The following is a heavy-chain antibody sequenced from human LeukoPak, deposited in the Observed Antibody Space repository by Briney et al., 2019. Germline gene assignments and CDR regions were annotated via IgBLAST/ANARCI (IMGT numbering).Heavy chain of an antibody. CDR2: ISAYNGNT. J-gene: IGHJ5*02. Sequence: GESLKISCKGSGYTFTSYGISWVRQAPGQGLEWMGWISAYNGNTNYAQKLQGRVTMTTDTSTSTAYMELRSLRSDDTAVYYCARDPPREFDPWGQGTLVTVSS. CDR1: GYTFTSYG. V-gene: IGHV1-18*01. CDR3: ARDPPREFDP.